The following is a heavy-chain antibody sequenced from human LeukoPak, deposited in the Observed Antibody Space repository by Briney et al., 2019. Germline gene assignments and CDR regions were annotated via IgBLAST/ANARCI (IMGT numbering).Heavy chain of an antibody. CDR1: GFTFSSYS. J-gene: IGHJ3*02. V-gene: IGHV3-48*01. D-gene: IGHD2-15*01. Sequence: GGSLRLSCAASGFTFSSYSMNWVRQAPGKGLEWVSYISSSSSTIYYADSVKGRFTISRDNAKNSLYLQMNSLRAEDTAVYYCARDLLGNAFDIWGQGTMVTVSS. CDR3: ARDLLGNAFDI. CDR2: ISSSSSTI.